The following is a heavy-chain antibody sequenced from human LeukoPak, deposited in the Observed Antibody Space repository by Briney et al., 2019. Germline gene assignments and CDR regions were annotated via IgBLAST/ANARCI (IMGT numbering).Heavy chain of an antibody. CDR3: ARGSRDRREQFDY. CDR1: GGSFSGYY. CDR2: INHSGTT. D-gene: IGHD5-24*01. V-gene: IGHV4-34*01. Sequence: SETLSLTCAVYGGSFSGYYWSWIRQPPGKGLEWIGEINHSGTTNYNPSLKSRVTISVDTSKNQFSLDLISVTAADTAVYYCARGSRDRREQFDYWGQGTLVTVSS. J-gene: IGHJ4*02.